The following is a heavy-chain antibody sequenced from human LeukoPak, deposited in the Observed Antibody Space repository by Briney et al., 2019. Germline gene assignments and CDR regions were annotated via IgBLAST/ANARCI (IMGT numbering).Heavy chain of an antibody. J-gene: IGHJ3*02. V-gene: IGHV3-74*01. CDR3: AKTYYYDRSGYYYENAFDT. CDR1: GFTFSSYW. D-gene: IGHD3-22*01. CDR2: INSDGSST. Sequence: GGSLRLSCAASGFTFSSYWMYWVRQAPGKGLVWVSGINSDGSSTNYADSVKGRFTISRDNAKNTLYLQTNSLRAEDTAVYYCAKTYYYDRSGYYYENAFDTWGQGTMVTVSS.